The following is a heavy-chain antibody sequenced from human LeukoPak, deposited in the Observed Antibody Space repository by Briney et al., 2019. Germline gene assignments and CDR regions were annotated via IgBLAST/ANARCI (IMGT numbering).Heavy chain of an antibody. V-gene: IGHV3-9*03. J-gene: IGHJ3*02. D-gene: IGHD2-2*01. CDR2: ISWNSGSI. Sequence: GRSLRLSCAASGFTFDDYAMHWVRQAPGKGLEWVSGISWNSGSIGYADSVKGRFTISRDNAKNSLYLQMNSLRAEDMALYYCAKDMGPSSTHAFDIWGQGTMVTVSS. CDR1: GFTFDDYA. CDR3: AKDMGPSSTHAFDI.